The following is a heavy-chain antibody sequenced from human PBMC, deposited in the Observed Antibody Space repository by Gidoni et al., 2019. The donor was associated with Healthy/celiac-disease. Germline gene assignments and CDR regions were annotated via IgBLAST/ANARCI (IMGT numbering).Heavy chain of an antibody. V-gene: IGHV3-48*02. CDR3: ARGCTNGVCYTALDY. CDR1: GFTFSSYS. D-gene: IGHD2-8*01. J-gene: IGHJ4*02. Sequence: QPSGSLRLSCAASGFTFSSYSMNWVRQAPGKGLEWVSYISSSSSTIYYADSVKGRFTISRDNAKNSLYLQMNSLRDEDTAVYYCARGCTNGVCYTALDYWGQGTLVTVSS. CDR2: ISSSSSTI.